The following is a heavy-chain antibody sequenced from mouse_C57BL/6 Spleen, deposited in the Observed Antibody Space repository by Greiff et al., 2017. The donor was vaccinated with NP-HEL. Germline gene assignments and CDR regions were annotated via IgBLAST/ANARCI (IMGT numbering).Heavy chain of an antibody. CDR3: TRAPYSNYAMDY. CDR1: GFTFSSYA. D-gene: IGHD2-5*01. J-gene: IGHJ4*01. V-gene: IGHV5-9-1*02. Sequence: EVHLVESGEGLVKPGGSLKLSCAASGFTFSSYAMSWVRQTPEKRLEWVAYISSGGDYIYYADTVKGRFTISRDNARNTLYLQMSSLKSEDTAMYYCTRAPYSNYAMDYWGQGTSVTVSS. CDR2: ISSGGDYI.